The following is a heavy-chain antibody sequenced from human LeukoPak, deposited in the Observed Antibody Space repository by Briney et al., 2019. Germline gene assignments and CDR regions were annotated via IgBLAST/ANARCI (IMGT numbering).Heavy chain of an antibody. CDR3: ASHPATTVTTFDY. J-gene: IGHJ4*02. CDR1: GFTFSSYG. V-gene: IGHV3-30*02. CDR2: IRYDGSSK. D-gene: IGHD4-17*01. Sequence: GGSLRLSCAASGFTFSSYGMHWVRQAPGKGLEWVAFIRYDGSSKYYADSVKGRFTISRDNSKNTLYLQMNSLRAEDTAVYYCASHPATTVTTFDYWGQGTLVTVSS.